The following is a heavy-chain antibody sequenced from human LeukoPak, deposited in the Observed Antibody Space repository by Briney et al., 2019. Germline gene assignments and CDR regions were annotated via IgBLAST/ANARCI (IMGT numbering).Heavy chain of an antibody. D-gene: IGHD3-3*01. CDR3: ARLAYDFWSGSNPDWFDP. Sequence: SENLSLTCAVYGGSFSGYYWSWIRQPPGKGLEWIGEINHSGSTNYNPSLKSRVTISVDTSKNQFSLKLSSVTAADTAVYYCARLAYDFWSGSNPDWFDPWGQGTLVTVSS. J-gene: IGHJ5*02. V-gene: IGHV4-34*01. CDR2: INHSGST. CDR1: GGSFSGYY.